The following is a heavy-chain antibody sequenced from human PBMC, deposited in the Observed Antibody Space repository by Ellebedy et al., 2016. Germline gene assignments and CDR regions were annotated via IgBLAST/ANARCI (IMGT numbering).Heavy chain of an antibody. V-gene: IGHV3-30-3*01. D-gene: IGHD5-18*01. J-gene: IGHJ4*02. Sequence: GESLKISCAASGFTFSSYAMHWVRQAPGKGLEWVAVISYDGSNKYYADSVKGRFTISRDNSKNTLYLQMNSLRAEDTAVYYCARGRGYSYGNIDYWGQGTLVTVSS. CDR1: GFTFSSYA. CDR2: ISYDGSNK. CDR3: ARGRGYSYGNIDY.